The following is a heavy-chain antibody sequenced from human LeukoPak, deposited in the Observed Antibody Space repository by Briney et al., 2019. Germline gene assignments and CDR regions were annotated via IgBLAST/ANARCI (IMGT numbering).Heavy chain of an antibody. J-gene: IGHJ4*02. CDR1: GYSISSDYY. V-gene: IGHV4-38-2*02. CDR3: ARVGIDSGSFADFDY. Sequence: SETLSLTCTVSGYSISSDYYWGWIRQPPGKGLEWIGSIYHSGNTYYNPSLRTRVTISVDTSKNQFSLKLSSVTAADTAVCYCARVGIDSGSFADFDYWGQGTLVTVSS. CDR2: IYHSGNT. D-gene: IGHD1-26*01.